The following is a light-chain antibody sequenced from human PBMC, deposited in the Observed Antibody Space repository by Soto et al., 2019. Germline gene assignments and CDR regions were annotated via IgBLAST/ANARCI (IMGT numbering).Light chain of an antibody. J-gene: IGLJ3*02. CDR2: GNS. CDR1: SSNIGAGYD. CDR3: QSYDSSLSAWV. Sequence: QSVLTQPPSVSGAPGQRVTISCTGSSSNIGAGYDVHWYQQLPGTAPKLLIYGNSNRPSGVPDRFSRSKSGTSASLAITGLQAEDEADYYCQSYDSSLSAWVFGGGTKVTVL. V-gene: IGLV1-40*01.